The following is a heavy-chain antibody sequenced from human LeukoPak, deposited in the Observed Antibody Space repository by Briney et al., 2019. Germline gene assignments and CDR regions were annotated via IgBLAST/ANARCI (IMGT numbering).Heavy chain of an antibody. Sequence: ASVKVSCKASGYTFTSYDINWVRQATGQGLEWMGWTNPNSGNTGYAQKFQGRVTMTRNTSISTAYMELSSLRSEDTAVYYCARGAIAAAGHRDYWGQGTLVTVSS. CDR2: TNPNSGNT. V-gene: IGHV1-8*01. D-gene: IGHD6-13*01. J-gene: IGHJ4*02. CDR3: ARGAIAAAGHRDY. CDR1: GYTFTSYD.